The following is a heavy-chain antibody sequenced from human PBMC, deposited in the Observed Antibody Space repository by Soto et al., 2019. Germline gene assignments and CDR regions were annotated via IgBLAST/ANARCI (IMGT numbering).Heavy chain of an antibody. V-gene: IGHV3-30-3*01. D-gene: IGHD2-2*01. CDR2: ISYDGSNK. CDR3: ASFLYCSSTSCHDY. Sequence: AGGSLRLSCAASGFTFSSYAMHWVRQAPGKGLEWVAVISYDGSNKYYADSVKGRFTISRDNSKNTLYLQMNSLRAEDTAVYYCASFLYCSSTSCHDYWGQGTLVTVSS. J-gene: IGHJ4*02. CDR1: GFTFSSYA.